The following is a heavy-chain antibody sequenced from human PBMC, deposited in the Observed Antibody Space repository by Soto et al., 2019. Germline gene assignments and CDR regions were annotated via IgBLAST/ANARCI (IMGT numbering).Heavy chain of an antibody. CDR1: GFTFGDYY. Sequence: PGGSLRLSCEVSGFTFGDYYMTWIRQAPGKGLEWVSFIGNRGTGIYYADSVKGRFTIFRDNAKNSLFLQMNSLRAEDTAMYYCARDLRAVGMASRFDPWGQGTLVTVSS. CDR2: IGNRGTGI. CDR3: ARDLRAVGMASRFDP. V-gene: IGHV3-11*01. D-gene: IGHD6-13*01. J-gene: IGHJ5*02.